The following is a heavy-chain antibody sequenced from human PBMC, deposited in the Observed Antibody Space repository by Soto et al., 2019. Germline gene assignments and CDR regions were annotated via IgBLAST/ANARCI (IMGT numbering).Heavy chain of an antibody. J-gene: IGHJ6*03. Sequence: PLRVCCAFAGFIRSVPAMCSILQPPGKCVGCGSAISGSGGSTYYAYSVMGRFTISRDNSKNTLYLQMGSLRAEDMAVYYCASGPDYADYYYYLDVWGKGTTVTVSS. V-gene: IGHV3-64*01. CDR2: ISGSGGST. CDR1: GFIRSVPA. D-gene: IGHD4-17*01. CDR3: ASGPDYADYYYYLDV.